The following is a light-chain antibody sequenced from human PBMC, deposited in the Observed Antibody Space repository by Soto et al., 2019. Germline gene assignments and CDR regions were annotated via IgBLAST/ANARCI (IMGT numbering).Light chain of an antibody. Sequence: QSVLTQPPSASGTPGQTVTISCSGRSSNIGSNYVYWYQQLPGTAPRLLMYRADQRPSGVPDRFSGSKSGTSASLSISGLRSDDEADYDCAAWDDNLSGLVFGGGTKLTVL. CDR2: RAD. J-gene: IGLJ2*01. CDR1: SSNIGSNY. CDR3: AAWDDNLSGLV. V-gene: IGLV1-47*01.